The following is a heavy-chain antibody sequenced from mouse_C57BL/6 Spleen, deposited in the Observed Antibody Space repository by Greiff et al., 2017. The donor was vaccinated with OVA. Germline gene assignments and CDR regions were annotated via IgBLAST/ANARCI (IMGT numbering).Heavy chain of an antibody. CDR3: ARRLYYYGSSSDYAMDY. D-gene: IGHD1-1*01. J-gene: IGHJ4*01. CDR2: INPNNGGT. V-gene: IGHV1-18*01. Sequence: EVQLQQSGPELVKPGASVKIPCKASGYTFTDYNMDWVKQSHGKSLEWIGDINPNNGGTIYNQKFKGKATLTVDKSSSTAYMELRSLTSEDTAVYYCARRLYYYGSSSDYAMDYWGQGTSVTVSS. CDR1: GYTFTDYN.